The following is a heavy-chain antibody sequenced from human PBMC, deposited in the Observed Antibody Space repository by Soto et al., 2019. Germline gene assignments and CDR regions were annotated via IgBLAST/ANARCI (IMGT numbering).Heavy chain of an antibody. D-gene: IGHD1-26*01. CDR1: GGTFSSYT. V-gene: IGHV1-69*02. CDR2: IIPILGIA. Sequence: QVQLVQSGAEVKKPGSSVKVSCKASGGTFSSYTISWVRQAPGQGLEWMGRIIPILGIANYAQKFQGRVXIXAGXSTSTAYMELSSLRSEDTAVYYCARVGRAYYGMDVWGQGTTVTVSS. CDR3: ARVGRAYYGMDV. J-gene: IGHJ6*02.